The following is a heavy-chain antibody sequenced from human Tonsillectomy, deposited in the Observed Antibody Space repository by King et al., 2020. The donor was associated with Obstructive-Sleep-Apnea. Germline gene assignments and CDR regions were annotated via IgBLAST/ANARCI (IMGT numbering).Heavy chain of an antibody. CDR2: ISYDGSNK. CDR3: AREIYDILTGYYGPFGY. Sequence: VQLVESGGGVVQPGRSLRLSCAASGFTFSSYAMHWVRQAPGKGLEWVAVISYDGSNKYYADSVKGRFTISRDNSKNTLYLQMNSLRAEDTAVYYCAREIYDILTGYYGPFGYWGQGTLVTVSS. D-gene: IGHD3-9*01. CDR1: GFTFSSYA. V-gene: IGHV3-30*04. J-gene: IGHJ4*02.